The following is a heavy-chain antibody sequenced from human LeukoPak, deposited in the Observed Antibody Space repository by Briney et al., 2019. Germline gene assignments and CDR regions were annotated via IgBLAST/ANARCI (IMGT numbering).Heavy chain of an antibody. J-gene: IGHJ4*02. V-gene: IGHV3-74*01. Sequence: GGSLRLSCAASGFTFSSYWMHWVRQAPGKGLVWVSRINSDGSSTSYADSVKGRFTISRDNAKNTLYLQMNSLRAEDTAVYYCARDTYYYDSSGYFVEGSFDYWGQGTLVTVSS. CDR1: GFTFSSYW. CDR2: INSDGSST. D-gene: IGHD3-22*01. CDR3: ARDTYYYDSSGYFVEGSFDY.